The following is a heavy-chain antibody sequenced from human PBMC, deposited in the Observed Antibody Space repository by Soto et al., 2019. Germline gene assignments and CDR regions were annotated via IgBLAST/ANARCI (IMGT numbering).Heavy chain of an antibody. V-gene: IGHV5-51*01. CDR1: GYSFTSYW. J-gene: IGHJ6*02. CDR3: ARSHSGWYGGDYYYGMDV. CDR2: IYPGDSDT. Sequence: PGESLKISCKGSGYSFTSYWIGWVRQMPGKGLEWMGIIYPGDSDTRYSPSFQGQVTISADKSISTAYLQWSSLKASDTAMYYCARSHSGWYGGDYYYGMDVWGQGTTVTVSS. D-gene: IGHD6-19*01.